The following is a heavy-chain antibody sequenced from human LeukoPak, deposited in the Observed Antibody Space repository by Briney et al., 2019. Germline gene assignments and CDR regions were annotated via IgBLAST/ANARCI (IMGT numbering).Heavy chain of an antibody. V-gene: IGHV5-51*01. CDR3: ARAYSTAWSGGY. Sequence: AEALKISCKASGYTFTSYWISWVRQMPGKGVLGMGIIYPCDSNTRYSPSFQGQVTISVEKSINTAYLQWSSLKASDTAMYYCARAYSTAWSGGYWGQGTLVTVSS. CDR1: GYTFTSYW. CDR2: IYPCDSNT. J-gene: IGHJ4*02. D-gene: IGHD6-19*01.